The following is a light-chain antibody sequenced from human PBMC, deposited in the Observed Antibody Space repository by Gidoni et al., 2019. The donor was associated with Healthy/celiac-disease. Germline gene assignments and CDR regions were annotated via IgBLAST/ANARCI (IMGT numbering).Light chain of an antibody. CDR2: EVS. CDR3: SSYTSSSTWV. V-gene: IGLV2-14*01. Sequence: QSALTQPASVSGSPGPSITISCTGTSSDVGGYNYVSWYQQHPGKAPKLMIYEVSNRPSGVSNRFSGSKSGNTASRTIAGLQAEDEADYYCSSYTSSSTWVFGGGTKLTVL. CDR1: SSDVGGYNY. J-gene: IGLJ3*02.